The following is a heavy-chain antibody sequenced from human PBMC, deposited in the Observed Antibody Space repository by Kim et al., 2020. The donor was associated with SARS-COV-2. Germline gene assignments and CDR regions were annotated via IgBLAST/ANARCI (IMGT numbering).Heavy chain of an antibody. D-gene: IGHD3-10*01. CDR1: GFTFGDYA. CDR2: IRSKAFGGTT. V-gene: IGHV3-49*01. CDR3: ARVKLGGSGSYYFLPFGY. Sequence: GGSLRLSCTASGFTFGDYAMTWFRQAPGKGLEWIGFIRSKAFGGTTDYTASVTGRFTISRDDSRSIAYLQMNSLKTEDTAVYYCARVKLGGSGSYYFLPFGYWGQGTLVTVSS. J-gene: IGHJ4*02.